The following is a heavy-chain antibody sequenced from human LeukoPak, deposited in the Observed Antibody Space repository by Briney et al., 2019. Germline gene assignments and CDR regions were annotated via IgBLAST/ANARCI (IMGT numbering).Heavy chain of an antibody. CDR3: AYGGDY. CDR2: INPSGST. D-gene: IGHD4-17*01. CDR1: GGSFSGYY. J-gene: IGHJ4*02. Sequence: SETLSLTCAVYGGSFSGYYWSWIRQPPGKGLEWIGEINPSGSTNYNPSLKSRVTISVDTSKNQFSLKLSSVTAADTAVYYCAYGGDYWGQGTLVTVSS. V-gene: IGHV4-34*01.